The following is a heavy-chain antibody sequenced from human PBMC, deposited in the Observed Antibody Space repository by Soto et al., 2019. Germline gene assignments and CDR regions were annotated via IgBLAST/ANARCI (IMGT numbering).Heavy chain of an antibody. Sequence: EVQLVESGGGLVQRGGSLRVSCAASGFTFSRFWMHWVRQAPGMGLVWVSRINSDGSSTNYADSVKGRFTISRDNAKNMLYLQMNGLRVEDTAVYYWASAGGSGSGGSCTHKEFYGMDVWGQGTTVTVSS. D-gene: IGHD2-15*01. J-gene: IGHJ6*02. V-gene: IGHV3-74*01. CDR2: INSDGSST. CDR3: ASAGGSGSGGSCTHKEFYGMDV. CDR1: GFTFSRFW.